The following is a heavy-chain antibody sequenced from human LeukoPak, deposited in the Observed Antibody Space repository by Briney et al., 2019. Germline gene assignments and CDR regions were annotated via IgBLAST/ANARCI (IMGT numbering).Heavy chain of an antibody. CDR1: RFTFSSYS. CDR2: ISSSSSSI. CDR3: ARASKYYYDSSGYPLDY. Sequence: GGSLRLSCAASRFTFSSYSMIWVRQAPGKGLEWVSSISSSSSSIYYADSVKGRFTISRDNAKNSLYLQMNSLRAEDTAVYYCARASKYYYDSSGYPLDYWAEETLVTVSS. D-gene: IGHD3-22*01. V-gene: IGHV3-21*01. J-gene: IGHJ4*02.